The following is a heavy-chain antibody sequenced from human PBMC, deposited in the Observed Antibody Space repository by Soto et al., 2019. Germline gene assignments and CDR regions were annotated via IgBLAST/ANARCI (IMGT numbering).Heavy chain of an antibody. CDR1: GGSISSSNW. J-gene: IGHJ5*02. D-gene: IGHD3-10*01. V-gene: IGHV4-4*02. CDR2: IYTSGST. CDR3: ARDLSSGYYGSDFDP. Sequence: QVQLQESGPGLVKPSGTLSLTCAVSGGSISSSNWWSWVRQPPGKGLEWIGRIYTSGSTNYNPSLKSRVTMSVDTSKNQFSLKLSSVTAAATAVYYCARDLSSGYYGSDFDPWGQGTLVTVSS.